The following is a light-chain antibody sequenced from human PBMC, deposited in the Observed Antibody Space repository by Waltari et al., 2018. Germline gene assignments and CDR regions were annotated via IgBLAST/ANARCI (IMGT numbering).Light chain of an antibody. Sequence: EIVLTQSPGTLSLSPGDRATLSCSASQTVSTIALSWYQQKPGQAPRVLIYSTYNRATGIPDRFSGSGSGTDFTLTINRLAPEDFAMYYCQQYDGIVVTFGGGTKVEI. V-gene: IGKV3-20*01. CDR1: QTVSTIA. CDR3: QQYDGIVVT. J-gene: IGKJ4*01. CDR2: STY.